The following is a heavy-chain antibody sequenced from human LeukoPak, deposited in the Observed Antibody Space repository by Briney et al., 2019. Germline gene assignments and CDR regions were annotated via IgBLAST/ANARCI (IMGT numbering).Heavy chain of an antibody. Sequence: GASVKVSCKASGGTFRGYAISWVRQAPGQGLEWMGGIIPIFGTANYAQKFQGRVTITADESTSTAYMELSSLRSEDTAVYYCARKSVASTPRDIVYQYSYMDVWGKGTTVTVSS. J-gene: IGHJ6*03. CDR2: IIPIFGTA. CDR3: ARKSVASTPRDIVYQYSYMDV. V-gene: IGHV1-69*13. D-gene: IGHD2-15*01. CDR1: GGTFRGYA.